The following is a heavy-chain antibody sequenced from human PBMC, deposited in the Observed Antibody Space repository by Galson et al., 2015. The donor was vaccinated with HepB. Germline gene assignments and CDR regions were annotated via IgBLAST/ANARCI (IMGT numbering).Heavy chain of an antibody. Sequence: SLRLSCAASGFTFSSYAMHWVRQAPGKGLEWVAVISYDGSNKYYADSVKGRFTISRDNSKNTLYLQMNSLRAEDTAVYYCARDRVVVGATKHYYYYYGMDVWGQGTTVTVSS. CDR2: ISYDGSNK. J-gene: IGHJ6*02. V-gene: IGHV3-30-3*01. CDR1: GFTFSSYA. CDR3: ARDRVVVGATKHYYYYYGMDV. D-gene: IGHD1-26*01.